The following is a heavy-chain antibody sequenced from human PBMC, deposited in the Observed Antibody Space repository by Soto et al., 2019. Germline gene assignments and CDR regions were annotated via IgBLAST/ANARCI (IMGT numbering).Heavy chain of an antibody. D-gene: IGHD3-10*01. CDR2: ITHTGNT. J-gene: IGHJ4*02. CDR1: GGSFSDNS. CDR3: ATIRRVFYRSGGCYPGLFEH. Sequence: QVQLQQWGAGLLKPSETLSLTCAVSGGSFSDNSWSWIRQSPGKGLQWIGEITHTGNTDYIPSLKSRVTISADTSNNQLFLRMTSVTAVDTAVYYCATIRRVFYRSGGCYPGLFEHWGQGTPVTVSS. V-gene: IGHV4-34*01.